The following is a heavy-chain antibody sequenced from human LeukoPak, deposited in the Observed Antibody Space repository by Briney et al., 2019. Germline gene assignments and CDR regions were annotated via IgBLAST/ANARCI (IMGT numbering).Heavy chain of an antibody. Sequence: PSETLSLTCTVSGGSISSSSYYWGWLRQPPGKGLEWIGSIYYSGSTYYNPSLKSRVTVSVDTSKNQFSLKLSSVTAADTAVYYCARGLQDDAFDIWGQGTMVTVSS. CDR1: GGSISSSSYY. J-gene: IGHJ3*02. CDR2: IYYSGST. D-gene: IGHD4-11*01. CDR3: ARGLQDDAFDI. V-gene: IGHV4-39*07.